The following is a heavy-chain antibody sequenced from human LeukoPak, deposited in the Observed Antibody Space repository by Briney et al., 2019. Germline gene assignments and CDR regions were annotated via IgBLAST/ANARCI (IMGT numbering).Heavy chain of an antibody. CDR1: GGSISSYY. D-gene: IGHD3-3*01. V-gene: IGHV4-4*07. CDR3: ARENVLRFLEWLSYFDY. Sequence: SETLSLTCTVSGGSISSYYWSWIRQPAGKGLEWIGRIYTSGSTNYNPSLKSRVTMSVDTSKNQFSLKLSSVTAADTAVYYCARENVLRFLEWLSYFDYWGRGTLVTVSS. CDR2: IYTSGST. J-gene: IGHJ4*02.